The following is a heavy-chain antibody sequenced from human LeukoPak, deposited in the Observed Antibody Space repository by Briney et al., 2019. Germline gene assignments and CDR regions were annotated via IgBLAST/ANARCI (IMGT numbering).Heavy chain of an antibody. CDR3: ARGSEDGDYEDYFDY. CDR1: GFTFSSYW. J-gene: IGHJ4*02. CDR2: INSDGSST. D-gene: IGHD4-17*01. V-gene: IGHV3-74*01. Sequence: GGSLRLSCAASGFTFSSYWMHWVRRAPGKGLVWVSRINSDGSSTSYADSVKGRFTISRDNAKNTLYLQMNSLRAEDTAVYYCARGSEDGDYEDYFDYWGQGTLVTVSS.